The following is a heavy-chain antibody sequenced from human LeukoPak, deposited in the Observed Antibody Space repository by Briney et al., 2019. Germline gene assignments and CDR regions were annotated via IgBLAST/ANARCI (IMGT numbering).Heavy chain of an antibody. CDR3: ARTVGRNWFDP. CDR1: GFTFSSYG. J-gene: IGHJ5*02. Sequence: GGSLRLSCAASGFTFSSYGMSWVRQAPGKGLEWVSAISGSGGSTYYADSVKGRFTISRDNSKNTLYLQMNSLRAEDTAVYYCARTVGRNWFDPWGQGTLVTVSS. CDR2: ISGSGGST. D-gene: IGHD3/OR15-3a*01. V-gene: IGHV3-23*01.